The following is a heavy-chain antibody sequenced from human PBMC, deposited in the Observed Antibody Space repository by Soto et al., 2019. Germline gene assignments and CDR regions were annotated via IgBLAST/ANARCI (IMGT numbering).Heavy chain of an antibody. Sequence: GPLRLPCLASGFTFRDFAMTWVRHVPGRGLEWVASLDGAGSSTYYAESVRGRFSISRDNSQNTLFLQMKRLTVDDTAIYYCAAPRDEYGSGVSWLTYGMDIWGQGTKVTVSS. CDR2: LDGAGSST. CDR1: GFTFRDFA. D-gene: IGHD3-10*01. J-gene: IGHJ6*02. CDR3: AAPRDEYGSGVSWLTYGMDI. V-gene: IGHV3-23*05.